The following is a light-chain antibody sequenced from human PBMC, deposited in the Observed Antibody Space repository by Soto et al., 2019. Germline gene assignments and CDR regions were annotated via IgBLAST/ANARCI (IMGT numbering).Light chain of an antibody. V-gene: IGLV4-69*01. CDR2: LNSDGSH. CDR1: SGHSSYA. Sequence: QSVLTQWPSASASLGASVKLTCTLSSGHSSYAIAWHQQQPEKGPRYLMKLNSDGSHSKGDGIPDRFSGSSSGAERYLTISSLQSEDEADYYCQTWGTGPWVFGVGTKLTVL. J-gene: IGLJ3*02. CDR3: QTWGTGPWV.